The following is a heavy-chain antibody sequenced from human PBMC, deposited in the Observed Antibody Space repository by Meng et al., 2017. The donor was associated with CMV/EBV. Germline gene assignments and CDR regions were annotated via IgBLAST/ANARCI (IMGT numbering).Heavy chain of an antibody. Sequence: VQLVGSGGGVVQPGGSLRLSCAASGFTFSSYGMHWVRQAPGKGLEWVAFIRYDGSNKYYADSVKGRFTISRDNSKNTLYLQMNSLRAEDTAVYYCAKPPMASGDYFDYWGQGTLVTVSS. CDR3: AKPPMASGDYFDY. CDR1: GFTFSSYG. D-gene: IGHD3-10*01. CDR2: IRYDGSNK. J-gene: IGHJ4*02. V-gene: IGHV3-30*02.